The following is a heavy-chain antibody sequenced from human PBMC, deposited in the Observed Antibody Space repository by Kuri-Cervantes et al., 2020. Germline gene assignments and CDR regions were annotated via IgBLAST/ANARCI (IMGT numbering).Heavy chain of an antibody. Sequence: GGSLRLSCAVSGFTFDDYAMHWVRQAPGKGLEWVSGISWNSGSIGYADSVKGRFTISRDNAKNSLYLQMNSLRDEDTAVYYCARGPPQELWFGEGYYFDYWGQGTLVTVSS. D-gene: IGHD3-10*01. CDR1: GFTFDDYA. J-gene: IGHJ4*02. V-gene: IGHV3-9*01. CDR3: ARGPPQELWFGEGYYFDY. CDR2: ISWNSGSI.